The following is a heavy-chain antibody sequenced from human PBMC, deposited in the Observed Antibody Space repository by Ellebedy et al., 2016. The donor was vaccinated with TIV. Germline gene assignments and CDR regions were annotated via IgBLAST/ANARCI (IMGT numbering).Heavy chain of an antibody. D-gene: IGHD6-19*01. Sequence: MPSETLSLTCTVSGDSISLYFWSWIRQPPGKGLEWIGYIYHLGTTNYNPSLKSRVPISVDTSKNQFSLKLNSVTAADTAVYYCARKGVEEAGSEYFPHWGQGTLVTVSS. V-gene: IGHV4-59*08. J-gene: IGHJ1*01. CDR1: GDSISLYF. CDR3: ARKGVEEAGSEYFPH. CDR2: IYHLGTT.